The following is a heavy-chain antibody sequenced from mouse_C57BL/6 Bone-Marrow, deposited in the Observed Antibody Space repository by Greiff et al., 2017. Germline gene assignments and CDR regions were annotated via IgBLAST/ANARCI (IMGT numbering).Heavy chain of an antibody. CDR3: ARLYYDYDAYAMDY. CDR2: IYPGGGYT. D-gene: IGHD2-4*01. CDR1: GYTFTNYW. J-gene: IGHJ4*01. Sequence: QVQLQQSGAELVRPGTSVKMSCKASGYTFTNYWIGWVKQRPGHGLEWIGDIYPGGGYTNYNEKFKGKATLTADKSSSTAYMQFSSLTSEDSAIYYCARLYYDYDAYAMDYWGQGTSVTVAS. V-gene: IGHV1-63*01.